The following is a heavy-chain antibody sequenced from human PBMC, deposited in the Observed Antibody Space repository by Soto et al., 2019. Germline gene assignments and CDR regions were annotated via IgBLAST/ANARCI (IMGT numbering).Heavy chain of an antibody. V-gene: IGHV4-34*01. J-gene: IGHJ2*01. Sequence: QVQLQQWGAGPLRPLETLSLTCGVSGGSFSGYYWAWIRQSPGKGLEWIGEINARGSINYNQSLKRRVSISVDTSKNHYSLNLRSVTAADTAVYYCARESHDILTGPPWVWYFDLWGRGTLVTVSS. CDR1: GGSFSGYY. D-gene: IGHD3-9*01. CDR3: ARESHDILTGPPWVWYFDL. CDR2: INARGSI.